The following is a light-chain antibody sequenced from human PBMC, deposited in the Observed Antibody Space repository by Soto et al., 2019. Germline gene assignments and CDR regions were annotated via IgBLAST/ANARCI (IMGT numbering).Light chain of an antibody. J-gene: IGKJ3*01. CDR1: QSISSW. CDR3: QQYKSYSGAT. V-gene: IGKV1-5*01. Sequence: DIQMTQSPSTLSASVGDRVTITCRASQSISSWLAWYQQKPGKAPKLLIYDASSLESGVPSRFSGSGSGTEFTLTISSLQPDDFATYYCQQYKSYSGATFGPGTKVDIK. CDR2: DAS.